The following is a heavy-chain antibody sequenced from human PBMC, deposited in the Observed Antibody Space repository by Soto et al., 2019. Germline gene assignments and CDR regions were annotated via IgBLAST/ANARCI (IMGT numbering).Heavy chain of an antibody. CDR3: ARGRYCSSTSCYAGRNWFDP. D-gene: IGHD2-2*01. CDR2: ISAYNGNT. J-gene: IGHJ5*02. V-gene: IGHV1-18*01. Sequence: QVQLVQSGAEVKKPGASVKVSCKASGYTFTSYGISWVRQAPGQGLEWMGWISAYNGNTNYAQKLQGRVTMTTDTSTSTAYMELRSLRSDDTAMYYCARGRYCSSTSCYAGRNWFDPWGQGTLVTVSS. CDR1: GYTFTSYG.